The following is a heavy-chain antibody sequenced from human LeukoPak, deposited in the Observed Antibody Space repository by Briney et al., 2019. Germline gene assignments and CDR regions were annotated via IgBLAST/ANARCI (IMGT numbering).Heavy chain of an antibody. CDR2: ISGSGGST. D-gene: IGHD5-12*01. CDR3: ARSGSTDYYYYYMDV. CDR1: GFTFSSYA. V-gene: IGHV3-23*01. Sequence: GGSLRLSCAASGFTFSSYAMSWVRQAPGKGLEWVSGISGSGGSTYYADSVKGRFTISRDNSKNTLYLQMNSLRAEDTAVYYCARSGSTDYYYYYMDVWGKGTTVTVSS. J-gene: IGHJ6*03.